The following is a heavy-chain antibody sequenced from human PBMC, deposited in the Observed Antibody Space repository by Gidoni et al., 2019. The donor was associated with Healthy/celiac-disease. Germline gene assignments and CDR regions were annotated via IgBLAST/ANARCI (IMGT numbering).Heavy chain of an antibody. CDR3: TRDRGFGCGGDCSDAFDI. CDR2: IRSKAYGWTT. V-gene: IGHV3-49*05. CDR1: GFTFGDCA. D-gene: IGHD2-21*02. J-gene: IGHJ3*02. Sequence: EVQLVESGGGLVKPGRTLRLSCTASGFTFGDCAMSWFRPAPGKGLEWGGFIRSKAYGWTTEYAASVKGRFTISRDDSKSIAYLQMNSLKTEDTAVYYCTRDRGFGCGGDCSDAFDIWGQGTMVTVSS.